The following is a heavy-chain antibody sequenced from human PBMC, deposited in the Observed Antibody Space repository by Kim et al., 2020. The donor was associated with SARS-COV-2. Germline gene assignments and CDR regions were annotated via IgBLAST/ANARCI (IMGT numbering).Heavy chain of an antibody. V-gene: IGHV4-34*01. CDR3: ARGGITIFGVVTSDYYYYGIDV. J-gene: IGHJ6*02. CDR1: GGSFSGYY. Sequence: SETLSLTCAVYGGSFSGYYWSWIRQPPGKGLEWIGEINHSGSTNYNPSLKSRVTISVDTSKNQFSLKLSSVTAADTAVYYCARGGITIFGVVTSDYYYYGIDVWGQGTPVTVSS. D-gene: IGHD3-3*01. CDR2: INHSGST.